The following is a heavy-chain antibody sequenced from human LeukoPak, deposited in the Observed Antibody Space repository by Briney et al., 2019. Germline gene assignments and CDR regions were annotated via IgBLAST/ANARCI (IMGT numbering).Heavy chain of an antibody. CDR2: IYYSGST. Sequence: SETLSLTCTVSGGSISSSSYYWGWIRQPPGKGLEWIGSIYYSGSTYYNPSLKSRVTISVDRSKNQFSLKLSSVTAADTAVYYCARVPYGDYVLVDYWGQGTLVTVSS. CDR3: ARVPYGDYVLVDY. CDR1: GGSISSSSYY. J-gene: IGHJ4*02. V-gene: IGHV4-39*07. D-gene: IGHD4-17*01.